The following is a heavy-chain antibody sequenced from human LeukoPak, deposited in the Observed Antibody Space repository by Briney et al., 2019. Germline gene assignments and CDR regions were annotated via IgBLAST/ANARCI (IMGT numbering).Heavy chain of an antibody. CDR1: GFTFSSYG. Sequence: PGGSLRLSCAASGFTFSSYGMHWVSQAPGKGLEWVAVIWYDGSNKYYADSVKGRFTISRDNSKNTLYLQMNSLRAEDTAVYYCAKVPSGSGYGMDVWGQGTTVTVSS. CDR3: AKVPSGSGYGMDV. D-gene: IGHD1-26*01. V-gene: IGHV3-33*06. CDR2: IWYDGSNK. J-gene: IGHJ6*02.